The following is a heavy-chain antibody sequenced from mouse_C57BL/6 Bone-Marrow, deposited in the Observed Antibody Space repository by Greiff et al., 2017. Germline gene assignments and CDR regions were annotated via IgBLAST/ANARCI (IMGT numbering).Heavy chain of an antibody. CDR1: GYTFTGYW. CDR2: ILPGSGST. CDR3: ARRPTGLCPRSYYFDD. V-gene: IGHV1-9*01. J-gene: IGHJ2*01. D-gene: IGHD2-10*02. Sequence: VQLQQSGAELMKPGASVKLSCKATGYTFTGYWIEWVKQRPGHGLEWIGEILPGSGSTNYNEKFKGKATFTAATSSNTAYMQLSSLTTEESASYYCARRPTGLCPRSYYFDDWGQGTTLTGSS.